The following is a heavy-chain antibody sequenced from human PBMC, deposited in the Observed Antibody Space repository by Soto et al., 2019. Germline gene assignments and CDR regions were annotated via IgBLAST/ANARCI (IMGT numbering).Heavy chain of an antibody. Sequence: SETLSLTCAVYGGSFSGYYWSWIRQPPGKGLEWIGEINHSGSTNYNPSLKSRVTISVDTSKNQFSLKLSSVTAAGTAVYYCARGLYDYIWGSYRYTSNWFDPWGQGTLVTVSS. D-gene: IGHD3-16*02. J-gene: IGHJ5*02. CDR1: GGSFSGYY. CDR2: INHSGST. V-gene: IGHV4-34*01. CDR3: ARGLYDYIWGSYRYTSNWFDP.